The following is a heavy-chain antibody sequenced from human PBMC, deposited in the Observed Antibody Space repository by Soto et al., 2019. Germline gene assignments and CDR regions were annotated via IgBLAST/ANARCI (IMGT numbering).Heavy chain of an antibody. Sequence: GGSLRLSCTTSGFTFGDYAMSWFRQAPGKGLEWVAVIWSDGSNEYYADSVKGRFTISRDNSKNTLFLQMDSLTTEDTAVYYCARDIMVRGRSYYGMDVWGQGTTVTVSS. CDR3: ARDIMVRGRSYYGMDV. V-gene: IGHV3-33*01. CDR2: IWSDGSNE. J-gene: IGHJ6*02. CDR1: GFTFGDYA. D-gene: IGHD3-10*01.